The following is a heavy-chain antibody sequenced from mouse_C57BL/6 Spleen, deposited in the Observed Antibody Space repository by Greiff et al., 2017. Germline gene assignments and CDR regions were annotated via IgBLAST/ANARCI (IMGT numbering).Heavy chain of an antibody. D-gene: IGHD3-1*01. J-gene: IGHJ1*03. CDR1: GFTFSDYY. Sequence: EVQVVESEGGLVQPGSSMKLSCTASGFTFSDYYMAWVRQVPEKGLEWVANINYDGSSTYYMDSLKSRFIISRDNAKNILYLQMSSLKSEDTAAYYCARAYRGYFDVWGTGTTVTVSS. V-gene: IGHV5-16*01. CDR2: INYDGSST. CDR3: ARAYRGYFDV.